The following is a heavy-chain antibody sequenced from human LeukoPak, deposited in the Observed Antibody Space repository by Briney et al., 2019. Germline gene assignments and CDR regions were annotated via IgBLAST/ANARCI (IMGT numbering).Heavy chain of an antibody. CDR2: IYPGDSDT. V-gene: IGHV5-51*01. CDR3: ARHLRLWQNWFDP. Sequence: GESLEISCEGSGYNFTKYWIGGGRQVPGKGPEGMGIIYPGDSDTRYSPSFQGQVTISADKSISTAYLQWSSLKAPDTAMYYCARHLRLWQNWFDPWGQGTLVTVSS. J-gene: IGHJ5*02. CDR1: GYNFTKYW. D-gene: IGHD5-18*01.